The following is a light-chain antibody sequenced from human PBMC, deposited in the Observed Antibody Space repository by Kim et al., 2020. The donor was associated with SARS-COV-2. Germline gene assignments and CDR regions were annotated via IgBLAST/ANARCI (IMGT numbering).Light chain of an antibody. CDR3: QQHNSNPHT. CDR2: AVS. CDR1: QDIANY. Sequence: DIQMTQSPSAMSASVGDRVTITCRASQDIANYLAWFQQKPGKAPKRLFYAVSTLQSGVPSRFSGSRSGTEFTLTINGLEPEDFATYYCQQHNSNPHTFGQGTKLEI. J-gene: IGKJ2*01. V-gene: IGKV1-17*03.